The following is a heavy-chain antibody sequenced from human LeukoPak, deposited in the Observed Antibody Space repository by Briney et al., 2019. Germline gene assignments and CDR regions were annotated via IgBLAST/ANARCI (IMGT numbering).Heavy chain of an antibody. CDR3: ARKKPYYDILTGYPYFDY. CDR1: GYTFTGYY. D-gene: IGHD3-9*01. Sequence: RASVKVSCKASGYTFTGYYMHWVRQAPGQGLEWMGWINPNSGGTNYAQKFQGRVTMTRDTSISTAYMELSRLRSDDTAVYYCARKKPYYDILTGYPYFDYWGQGTLVTVSS. V-gene: IGHV1-2*02. CDR2: INPNSGGT. J-gene: IGHJ4*02.